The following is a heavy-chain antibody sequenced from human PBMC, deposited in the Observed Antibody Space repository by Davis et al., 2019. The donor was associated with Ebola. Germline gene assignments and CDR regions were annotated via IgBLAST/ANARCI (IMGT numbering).Heavy chain of an antibody. V-gene: IGHV2-70*04. CDR2: IDWDDDK. D-gene: IGHD2-15*01. Sequence: SWIRQPPGKALEWLARIDWDDDKFYSTSLKTRLTISKDTSKNQVVLTMTNMDPVDTATYYCARIPSYCSGGSCYAGAFDYWGQGTLVTVSS. J-gene: IGHJ4*02. CDR3: ARIPSYCSGGSCYAGAFDY.